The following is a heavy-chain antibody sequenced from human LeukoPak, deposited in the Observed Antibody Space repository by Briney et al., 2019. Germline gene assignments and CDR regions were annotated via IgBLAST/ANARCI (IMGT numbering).Heavy chain of an antibody. CDR2: ISYDGSNK. J-gene: IGHJ4*02. D-gene: IGHD5-24*01. CDR1: GFTFSSYG. CDR3: ARDSQLSAFDY. V-gene: IGHV3-30*03. Sequence: GRSLRLSCAASGFTFSSYGMHWVRQAPGKGLEWVAVISYDGSNKYYADSVKGRFTISRDNSKNTLYLQMNSLRAEDTAVYYCARDSQLSAFDYWGQGTLVTVSS.